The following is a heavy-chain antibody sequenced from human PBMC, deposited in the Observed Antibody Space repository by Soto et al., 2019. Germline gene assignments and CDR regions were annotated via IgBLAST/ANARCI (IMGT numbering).Heavy chain of an antibody. Sequence: QVQLVESGGGVVQPGRSLRLSCAASGFTFSSYGMHWVRQAPGKGLEWVAGISYDVSNKYYADSVKGQFTISRDNSKNTLYLQMNSLRAEDTAVYYCAKIVGATTGYYYGMDVWGHGTTVTVCS. CDR2: ISYDVSNK. J-gene: IGHJ6*02. CDR1: GFTFSSYG. D-gene: IGHD1-26*01. CDR3: AKIVGATTGYYYGMDV. V-gene: IGHV3-30*18.